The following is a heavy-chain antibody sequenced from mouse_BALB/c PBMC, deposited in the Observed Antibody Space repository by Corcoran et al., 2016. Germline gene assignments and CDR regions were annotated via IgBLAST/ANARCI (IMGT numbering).Heavy chain of an antibody. D-gene: IGHD2-1*01. J-gene: IGHJ4*01. CDR2: INTYTGEP. CDR3: ARYNGNDAMDY. V-gene: IGHV9-1*02. CDR1: GYTFTNYG. Sequence: QIQLVQSGPELKKPGETVKISCKASGYTFTNYGMHWVKQAPGKGLKWMGWINTYTGEPTYADDFKGRFAFSLETSASTAYLQINNLKNEDMATYFCARYNGNDAMDYWGQGTSVTVSS.